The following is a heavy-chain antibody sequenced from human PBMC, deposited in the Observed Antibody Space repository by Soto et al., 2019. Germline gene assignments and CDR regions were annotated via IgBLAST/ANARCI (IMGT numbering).Heavy chain of an antibody. J-gene: IGHJ6*03. CDR2: ISWNSGSI. V-gene: IGHV3-9*01. CDR1: GFTFDDYA. Sequence: EVQLVESGGGLVQPGRSLRLSCAASGFTFDDYAMHWVRQAPGKGLEWVSGISWNSGSIGYADSVKGRFTISRDNAKNSLYLQMNSLRAEDTALYYCAKDAGRGCSSTSCYASYYYYYYMDVWGKGTTVTVSS. D-gene: IGHD2-2*01. CDR3: AKDAGRGCSSTSCYASYYYYYYMDV.